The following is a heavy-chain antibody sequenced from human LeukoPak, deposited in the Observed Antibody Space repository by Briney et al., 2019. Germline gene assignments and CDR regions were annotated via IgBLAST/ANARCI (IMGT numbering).Heavy chain of an antibody. CDR3: ATWIYATLTDYPAFHN. CDR1: GFSVNSDY. J-gene: IGHJ4*02. Sequence: PGGSLRLSCSASGFSVNSDYMTWVRQAPGKGLDWVSVLYSSGTTFYADSVRGRFTISRDSSKNMLYLQMNSLRAEDTAVYYCATWIYATLTDYPAFHNWGQGTLVTVSS. D-gene: IGHD3-9*01. CDR2: LYSSGTT. V-gene: IGHV3-66*01.